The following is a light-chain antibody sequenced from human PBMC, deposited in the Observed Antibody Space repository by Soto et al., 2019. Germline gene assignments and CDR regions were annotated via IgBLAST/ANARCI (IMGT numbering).Light chain of an antibody. Sequence: QSALTQPPSASGSPGQSVIISCTGTSSDVGGYNYVSWYQQHPGKAPKLMIYEVSKRPSGVPDRFSGSKSGNTASLTVSGLQAEDEADYYCSSYAGSNNFGVVFGGGTQLTVL. V-gene: IGLV2-8*01. J-gene: IGLJ2*01. CDR2: EVS. CDR3: SSYAGSNNFGVV. CDR1: SSDVGGYNY.